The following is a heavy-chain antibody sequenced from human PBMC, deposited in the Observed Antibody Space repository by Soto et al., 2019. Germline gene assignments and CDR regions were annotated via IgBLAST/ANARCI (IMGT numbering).Heavy chain of an antibody. J-gene: IGHJ6*02. D-gene: IGHD3-22*01. CDR1: GGSFSGYY. CDR2: INHSGST. Sequence: LSLTCAVYGGSFSGYYWSWIRQPPGKGLEWIGEINHSGSTNYNPSLKSRVTISVDTSKNQFSLKLSSVTAADTAVYYCARGGYYYDSSVSYYYYGMDVWGQGTTVTVSS. V-gene: IGHV4-34*01. CDR3: ARGGYYYDSSVSYYYYGMDV.